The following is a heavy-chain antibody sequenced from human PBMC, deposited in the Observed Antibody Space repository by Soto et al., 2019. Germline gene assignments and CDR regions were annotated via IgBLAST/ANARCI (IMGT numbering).Heavy chain of an antibody. CDR1: GYIFINYY. CDR2: INPSGGDT. D-gene: IGHD1-26*01. J-gene: IGHJ3*02. CDR3: ARARQVGHSSPTDI. Sequence: GASVKVSCKASGYIFINYYLHWVRQAPGQGLEWMGIINPSGGDTIYSQKFQGRVTMTWDTATRTGFVELSRLRSEDTAVYYCARARQVGHSSPTDIRGPGPIVTLS. V-gene: IGHV1-46*01.